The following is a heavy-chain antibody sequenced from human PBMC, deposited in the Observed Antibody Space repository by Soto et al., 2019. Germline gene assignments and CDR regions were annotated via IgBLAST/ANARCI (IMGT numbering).Heavy chain of an antibody. V-gene: IGHV1-58*01. J-gene: IGHJ4*02. CDR3: ATDMVAAM. D-gene: IGHD5-12*01. Sequence: SVKVSCKASGFTFTTCAVQWVRQARGQRLEWIGWIVVGSGNTYFAQKFQERVTITRDMSTSTVYMELRNLRSEDTAVFYCATDMVAAMWGQGTLVTVSS. CDR1: GFTFTTCA. CDR2: IVVGSGNT.